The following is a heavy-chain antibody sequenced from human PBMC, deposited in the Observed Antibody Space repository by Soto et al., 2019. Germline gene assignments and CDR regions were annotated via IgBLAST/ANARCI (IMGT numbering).Heavy chain of an antibody. V-gene: IGHV1-69*01. CDR1: GGTFNIYA. CDR2: IIPVFGTP. Sequence: QVPLAQSGAEVKKPGSSVKVSCKASGGTFNIYAISWVRQAPGQGLEWMAGIIPVFGTPSFAQKFRGRVTITADESTDTAYMELSSLGSEDTAFYYCARGPYYDFWKGFSYFDDWGQETLVIVSS. J-gene: IGHJ4*02. D-gene: IGHD3-3*01. CDR3: ARGPYYDFWKGFSYFDD.